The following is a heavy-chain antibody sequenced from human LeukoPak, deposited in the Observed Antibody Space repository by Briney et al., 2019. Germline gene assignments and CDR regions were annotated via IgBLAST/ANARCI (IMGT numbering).Heavy chain of an antibody. CDR1: GFTFSTYI. Sequence: PGGSLRLSCAASGFTFSTYIMNWVRQAPGKGLEWVSSISSSGIYIHYADSVKGRFTISRDNAKNSLYLQMNSLRAEDTAVCYCAKARLRNDAFDIWGQGTRVTVSS. V-gene: IGHV3-21*04. CDR2: ISSSGIYI. CDR3: AKARLRNDAFDI. J-gene: IGHJ3*02. D-gene: IGHD4-17*01.